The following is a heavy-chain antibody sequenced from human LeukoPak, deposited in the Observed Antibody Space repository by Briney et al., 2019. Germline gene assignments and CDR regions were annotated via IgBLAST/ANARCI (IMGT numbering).Heavy chain of an antibody. CDR2: IDPNNGDT. Sequence: ASVKVSCKASAYTFTGYYLHCVRQAPGQGLQWMGWIDPNNGDTEYAQKFQGRVTMTRDSSISTAFRELGRVTYDGAAVYYCARKSRNGLDAFDIWGQGTMVTVSS. CDR1: AYTFTGYY. J-gene: IGHJ3*02. V-gene: IGHV1-2*02. D-gene: IGHD1-14*01. CDR3: ARKSRNGLDAFDI.